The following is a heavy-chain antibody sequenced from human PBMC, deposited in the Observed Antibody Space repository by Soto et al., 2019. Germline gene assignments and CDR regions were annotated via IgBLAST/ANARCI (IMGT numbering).Heavy chain of an antibody. CDR2: MHPSGST. V-gene: IGHV4-4*02. CDR3: ARHGHNIYGFDV. J-gene: IGHJ6*02. CDR1: RGSISSVNW. D-gene: IGHD1-1*01. Sequence: QVQPQESGPGLVKPSDTLSLTCAVSRGSISSVNWWSWVRQSPGKGLEWIGEMHPSGSTNYNPSLKSRVTVSMDKSRNQFSLKMYSVTAADTAVYFCARHGHNIYGFDVWGRGTTVTVSS.